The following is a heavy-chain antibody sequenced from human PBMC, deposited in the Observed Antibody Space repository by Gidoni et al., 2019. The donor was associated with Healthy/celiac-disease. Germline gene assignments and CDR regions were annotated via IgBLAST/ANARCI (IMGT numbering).Heavy chain of an antibody. Sequence: QLQLQESGPGLVKPSETLSLTCTVSGGSISSSSYYWGWIRQPPGKGLEWIGSIYYSGSTYYNPSLKSRVTISVDTSKNQFSLKLSSVTAADTAVYYCVISSGYYLDAFDIWGQGTMVTVSS. CDR1: GGSISSSSYY. D-gene: IGHD3-22*01. J-gene: IGHJ3*02. CDR3: VISSGYYLDAFDI. V-gene: IGHV4-39*01. CDR2: IYYSGST.